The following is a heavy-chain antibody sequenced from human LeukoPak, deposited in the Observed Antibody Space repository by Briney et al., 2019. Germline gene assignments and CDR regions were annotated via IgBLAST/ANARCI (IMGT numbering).Heavy chain of an antibody. CDR1: GFTFSTYS. CDR3: ARVGPSSYWYFDL. D-gene: IGHD2-2*01. Sequence: PGGSLRLSCAASGFTFSTYSMNWVRRAPGKGLEWVSYISSGYSTIYYADSVRGRFTISRDNAKNSLYLQMNSLRDGDTAVYYCARVGPSSYWYFDLWGRGTLVTVSS. CDR2: ISSGYSTI. V-gene: IGHV3-48*02. J-gene: IGHJ2*01.